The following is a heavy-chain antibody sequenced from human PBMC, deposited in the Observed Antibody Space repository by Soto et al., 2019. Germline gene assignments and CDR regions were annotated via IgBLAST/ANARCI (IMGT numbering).Heavy chain of an antibody. CDR1: GGSISSGGYS. Sequence: TLSLTCAVSGGSISSGGYSWSWIRQPPGKGLEWIGYIYHSGSIYYNPSLKSRVTISVDRSKNQFSLKLSSVTAADTAVYYCARLPDYWGQGTLVTVSS. CDR3: ARLPDY. CDR2: IYHSGSI. J-gene: IGHJ4*02. V-gene: IGHV4-30-2*01.